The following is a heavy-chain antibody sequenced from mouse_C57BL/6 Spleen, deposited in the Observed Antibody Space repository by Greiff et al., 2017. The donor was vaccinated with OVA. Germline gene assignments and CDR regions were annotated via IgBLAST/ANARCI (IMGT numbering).Heavy chain of an antibody. D-gene: IGHD4-1*01. CDR3: ARHEEGANWDDWFAY. V-gene: IGHV1-62-2*01. CDR2: FYHGSGSI. Sequence: VQLQQSGAELVKPGASVKLSCKASGYTFTEYTIHWVKQRSGQGLEWIGWFYHGSGSITYNEKFKDKATLTADKSSSTVYMDLSRLTSEDSAVYVCARHEEGANWDDWFAYWGQGTLVTVSA. J-gene: IGHJ3*01. CDR1: GYTFTEYT.